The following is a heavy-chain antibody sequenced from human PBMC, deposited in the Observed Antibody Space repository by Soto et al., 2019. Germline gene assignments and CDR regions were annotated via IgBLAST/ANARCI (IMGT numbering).Heavy chain of an antibody. V-gene: IGHV4-59*01. CDR3: ARSGGSLDY. D-gene: IGHD2-15*01. J-gene: IGHJ4*02. CDR1: GGSISSYY. CDR2: IYYSGST. Sequence: SETLSLNCTVSGGSISSYYWSWIRQPPGKGLEWIGYIYYSGSTNYNPSLKSRVTISVDTSKNQFSLKLNSVTAADTAVYYCARSGGSLDYWGQGTLVTVSS.